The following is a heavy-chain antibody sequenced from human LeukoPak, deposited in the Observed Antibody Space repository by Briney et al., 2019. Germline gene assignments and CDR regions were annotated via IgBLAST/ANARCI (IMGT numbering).Heavy chain of an antibody. Sequence: EASETLSLTCAVYGGSFSGYYWSWICQPPGKGLEWIGEINHSGSTNYNPSLKSRVTISVDTSKNQFSLKLSSVTAADTAVYYCARVSVRPFDYWGQGTLVTVSS. CDR1: GGSFSGYY. V-gene: IGHV4-34*01. J-gene: IGHJ4*02. CDR3: ARVSVRPFDY. CDR2: INHSGST.